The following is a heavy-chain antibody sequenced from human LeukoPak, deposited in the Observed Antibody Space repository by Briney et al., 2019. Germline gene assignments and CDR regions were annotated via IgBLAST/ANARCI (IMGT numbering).Heavy chain of an antibody. CDR3: ARGPQYYYDSSGYYGEHAFDI. J-gene: IGHJ3*02. CDR1: GFTFSSYA. CDR2: ISYDGSNK. V-gene: IGHV3-30-3*01. Sequence: GGSLRLSCAASGFTFSSYAMHWVRQAPGKGPEWVAVISYDGSNKYYADSVKGRFTISRDNSKNTLYLRMNSLRAEDTAVYYCARGPQYYYDSSGYYGEHAFDIWGQGTMVTVSS. D-gene: IGHD3-22*01.